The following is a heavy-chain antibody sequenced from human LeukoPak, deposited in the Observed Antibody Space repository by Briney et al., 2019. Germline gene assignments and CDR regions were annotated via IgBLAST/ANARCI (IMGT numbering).Heavy chain of an antibody. D-gene: IGHD1-26*01. J-gene: IGHJ4*02. CDR3: ARVYSGSYPYYFDY. CDR2: IYSGGST. Sequence: GGSLRLSCAASGFTVSSNYMSWVRQAPGKGLEWVSVIYSGGSTYYADSVKGRFTISRDNAKNSLYLQMNSLRAEDTAVYYCARVYSGSYPYYFDYWGQGTLVTVSS. CDR1: GFTVSSNY. V-gene: IGHV3-66*01.